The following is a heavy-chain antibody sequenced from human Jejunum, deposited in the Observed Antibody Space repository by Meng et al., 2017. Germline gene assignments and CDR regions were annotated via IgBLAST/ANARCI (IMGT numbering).Heavy chain of an antibody. CDR1: GFNFHGYA. V-gene: IGHV3-30*01. CDR2: VSFDGTET. Sequence: QVRLVGSGGGGGQPGRSLRLSCAASGFNFHGYAMHWVRQAPGKGLEWVAGVSFDGTETFYADSVKGRFTISRDNSKNTLFLQMNGLRAEDTAMYYCARSGGFSSEYPWGQGTLVTVSS. D-gene: IGHD3-22*01. CDR3: ARSGGFSSEYP. J-gene: IGHJ5*02.